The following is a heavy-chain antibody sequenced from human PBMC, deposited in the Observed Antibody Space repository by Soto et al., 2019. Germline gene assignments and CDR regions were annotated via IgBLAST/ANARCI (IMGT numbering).Heavy chain of an antibody. CDR2: IYYSGST. CDR1: GGSISSSSYY. Sequence: SETLSLTCTVSGGSISSSSYYWGWIRQPPGKGLEWIGSIYYSGSTYYNPSLKSRVTISVDTSKNQFSLKLSSVTAADTAVYYCARLYCSGGSSCYYYYYYMDVWGKGTTVTVSS. V-gene: IGHV4-39*01. J-gene: IGHJ6*03. CDR3: ARLYCSGGSSCYYYYYYMDV. D-gene: IGHD2-15*01.